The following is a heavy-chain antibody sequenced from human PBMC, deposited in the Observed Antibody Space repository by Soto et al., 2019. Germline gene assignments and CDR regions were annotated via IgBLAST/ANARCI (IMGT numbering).Heavy chain of an antibody. CDR3: ARSLFQNDFWSRYYFDY. CDR1: GGSISSYY. J-gene: IGHJ4*02. CDR2: IYYSGST. V-gene: IGHV4-59*01. Sequence: PSETLSLTCTVSGGSISSYYWSWIRQPPGKGLEWIGYIYYSGSTNYNPSLKSRVTISVDTSKNQFSLKLSSVTAADTAVYYCARSLFQNDFWSRYYFDYWGQGTLVTVSS. D-gene: IGHD3-3*01.